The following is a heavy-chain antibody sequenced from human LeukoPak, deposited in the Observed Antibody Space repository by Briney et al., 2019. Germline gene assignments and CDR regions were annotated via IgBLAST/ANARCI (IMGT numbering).Heavy chain of an antibody. CDR2: ISYDGSNK. J-gene: IGHJ4*02. V-gene: IGHV3-30-3*01. CDR1: GFTFSSYA. D-gene: IGHD6-19*01. Sequence: PGGSLRLSCAASGFTFSSYAMHWVRQAPGKGLEWVAVISYDGSNKYYADSVKGRFTISRDNSKNTLYLQMNSLRAEDTAVYYCARDGHEQWLVDYWGQGTLVTVSS. CDR3: ARDGHEQWLVDY.